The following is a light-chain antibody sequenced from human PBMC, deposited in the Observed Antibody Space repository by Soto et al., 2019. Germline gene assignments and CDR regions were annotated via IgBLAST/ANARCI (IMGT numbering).Light chain of an antibody. CDR2: GAS. J-gene: IGKJ1*01. CDR1: QSINSF. Sequence: EIVMTQSPATLSVSPGETATLSCRASQSINSFLVWYQQKPGQAPRLLIYGASTRATGIPARFSGGGSGTEFTLTISSLQSEDFAFHYCQQYNKLRTFGQGTKLEIK. V-gene: IGKV3-15*01. CDR3: QQYNKLRT.